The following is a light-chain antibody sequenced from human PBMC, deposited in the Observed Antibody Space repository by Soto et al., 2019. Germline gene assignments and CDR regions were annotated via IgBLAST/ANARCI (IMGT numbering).Light chain of an antibody. V-gene: IGKV3-20*01. CDR1: QIISNTF. Sequence: EILLTQSPGTLSLSPGERATLSCRASQIISNTFLAWYQQRPGQAPRLLIYGASGRAAGIPDRFSGSGSGTDFTLSISRLEPEDFAVYYCQQYGVSPTFGGGTKVDIK. CDR2: GAS. J-gene: IGKJ4*01. CDR3: QQYGVSPT.